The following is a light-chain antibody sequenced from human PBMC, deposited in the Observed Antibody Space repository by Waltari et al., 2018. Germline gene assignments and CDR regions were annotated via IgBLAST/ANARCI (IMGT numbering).Light chain of an antibody. J-gene: IGKJ4*01. CDR2: DTS. Sequence: SCRASHSVDMYLPWYQQRPGQAPRLLIYDTSNRATDIPARFSGSGSETDFSLTISSLEPEDFAVYYCQQRRNWPLTFGGGTKVEIK. V-gene: IGKV3-11*01. CDR1: HSVDMY. CDR3: QQRRNWPLT.